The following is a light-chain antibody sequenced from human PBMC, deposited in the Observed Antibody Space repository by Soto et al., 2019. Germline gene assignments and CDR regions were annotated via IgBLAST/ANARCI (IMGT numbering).Light chain of an antibody. Sequence: HSVRTQPPSASGAPGQRVSVSCSGTSSNIGSNAVNWYQQLPGTAPKLLIYGHDQRPSGVPDRFSGSKSGTSASLAISGLQSEDEADYYCAAWDDSLNDYVFGTGTKVTVL. CDR3: AAWDDSLNDYV. V-gene: IGLV1-44*01. J-gene: IGLJ1*01. CDR1: SSNIGSNA. CDR2: GHD.